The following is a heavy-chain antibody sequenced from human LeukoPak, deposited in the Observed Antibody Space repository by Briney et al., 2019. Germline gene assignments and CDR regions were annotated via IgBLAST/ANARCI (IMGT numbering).Heavy chain of an antibody. J-gene: IGHJ4*02. CDR1: GGSFSGYY. CDR3: AREREARGYCSGGSCYQLGYYFDY. Sequence: PSKTLSLTCAVYGGSFSGYYWSWIRQPPGKGLEWIGEINHSGSTNYNPSLKSRVTISVDTSKNQFSLKLSSVTAADTAVYYCAREREARGYCSGGSCYQLGYYFDYWGQGTLVTVSS. D-gene: IGHD2-15*01. V-gene: IGHV4-34*01. CDR2: INHSGST.